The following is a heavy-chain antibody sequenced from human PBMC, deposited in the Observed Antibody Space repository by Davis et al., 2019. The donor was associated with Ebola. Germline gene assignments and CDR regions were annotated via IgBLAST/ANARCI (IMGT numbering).Heavy chain of an antibody. D-gene: IGHD2-15*01. V-gene: IGHV3-30*03. J-gene: IGHJ4*02. CDR3: ASESGGAN. Sequence: GESLKISCAASGFTFSSYGMHWVRQAPGKGLEWVAVISYDGSNKYYADSVKGRFTISRDNSKNTLYLQMNSLRAEDTAVYYCASESGGANWGQGTLVTVSS. CDR2: ISYDGSNK. CDR1: GFTFSSYG.